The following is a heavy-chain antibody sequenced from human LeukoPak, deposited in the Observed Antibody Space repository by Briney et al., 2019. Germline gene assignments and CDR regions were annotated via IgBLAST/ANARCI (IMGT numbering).Heavy chain of an antibody. J-gene: IGHJ4*02. D-gene: IGHD6-19*01. Sequence: GGSMRLSCAASGFIVSSKYMSWVRQAPGKGLEWGSVVYSDDNTYYAASVKGRFTISRDNSKNTLYLQMNGLRAEDTAMYYCARVGAVAAVDYWGQGTLVTVSS. CDR3: ARVGAVAAVDY. CDR2: VYSDDNT. V-gene: IGHV3-66*01. CDR1: GFIVSSKY.